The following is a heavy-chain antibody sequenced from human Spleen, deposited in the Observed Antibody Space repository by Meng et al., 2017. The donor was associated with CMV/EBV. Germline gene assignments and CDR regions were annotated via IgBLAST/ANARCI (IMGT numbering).Heavy chain of an antibody. J-gene: IGHJ6*02. D-gene: IGHD5-24*01. CDR3: ARERDYQVGYRSYGMDV. Sequence: GGSLRLSYAASGFTFSSYSIHWVRQAPGKGLEWMALISYDGSNHYYADSAKGRFTISRDNSQNTLYLQMNGLRTEDTAVYYCARERDYQVGYRSYGMDVWGQGTTVTVSS. CDR2: ISYDGSNH. V-gene: IGHV3-30*04. CDR1: GFTFSSYS.